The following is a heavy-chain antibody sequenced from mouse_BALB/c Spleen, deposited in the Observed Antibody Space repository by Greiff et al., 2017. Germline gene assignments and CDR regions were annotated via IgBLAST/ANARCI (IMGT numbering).Heavy chain of an antibody. J-gene: IGHJ2*01. V-gene: IGHV5-6-5*01. CDR1: GFTFSSYA. CDR2: ISSGGST. CDR3: ASQEGYGNYDFDY. D-gene: IGHD2-1*01. Sequence: EVKLVESGGGLVQPGGSLKLSGAASGFTFSSYAMSWVRQTPEKRLEWVASISSGGSTYYPDSVKGRFTISRDNARNILYLQMSSLRSEDTAMYYCASQEGYGNYDFDYWGQGTTLTVSS.